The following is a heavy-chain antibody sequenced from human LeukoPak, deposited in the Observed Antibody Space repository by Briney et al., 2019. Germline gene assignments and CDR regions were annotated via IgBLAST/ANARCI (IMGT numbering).Heavy chain of an antibody. CDR3: AKYAMFRGVGKHFDY. J-gene: IGHJ4*02. D-gene: IGHD3-10*01. CDR1: GFTFSSYD. CDR2: ISGSGGST. Sequence: GGSLRLSCAASGFTFSSYDMTWVRQAPGKGLEWVSTISGSGGSTYYADSVKGRFTISRDNSKNTLYLQMNSLRAEDTAVYYCAKYAMFRGVGKHFDYWGQGTLVTVSS. V-gene: IGHV3-23*01.